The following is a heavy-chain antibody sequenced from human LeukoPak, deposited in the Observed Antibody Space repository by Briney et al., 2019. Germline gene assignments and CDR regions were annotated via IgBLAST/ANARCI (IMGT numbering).Heavy chain of an antibody. V-gene: IGHV3-21*01. CDR1: GFTFSSYS. CDR3: ARDRSISWVIGYCSGGSCFDEHDAFDI. CDR2: ISSSSSYI. J-gene: IGHJ3*02. D-gene: IGHD2-15*01. Sequence: PGGSLRLSCAASGFTFSSYSMNWVRQAPGKGLEWVSSISSSSSYIYYADSVKGRFTISRDNAKNSLYLQMNSLRAEDTAVYYCARDRSISWVIGYCSGGSCFDEHDAFDIWGQGTMVTVSS.